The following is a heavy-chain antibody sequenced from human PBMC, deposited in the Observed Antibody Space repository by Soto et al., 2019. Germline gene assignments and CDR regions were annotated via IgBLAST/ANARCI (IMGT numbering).Heavy chain of an antibody. D-gene: IGHD2-21*02. CDR2: INAGNGNT. CDR3: ARSIVVVTAGDY. V-gene: IGHV1-3*01. CDR1: GYTFTSYA. J-gene: IGHJ4*02. Sequence: QVQLVQSGAEVKKPGASVKVSCKASGYTFTSYAMHWVRQXXXQRLGWMGWINAGNGNTKYSQKFQGRVTISRDTSASTGYXELXSLRXEDTAVYYCARSIVVVTAGDYWGQGTLVTVSS.